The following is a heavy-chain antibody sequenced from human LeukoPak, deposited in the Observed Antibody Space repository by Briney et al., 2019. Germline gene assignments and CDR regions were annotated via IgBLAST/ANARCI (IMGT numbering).Heavy chain of an antibody. CDR1: GGTFSSYD. D-gene: IGHD4-11*01. CDR2: IIPIFGTA. J-gene: IGHJ5*02. CDR3: ARQTTVTTGFDP. Sequence: ASVKVSCKASGGTFSSYDISWVRQAPGQGLEWMGRIIPIFGTANYAQKFQGRVTITTDESTSTAYMELSSLRSEDTAVYYCARQTTVTTGFDPWGQGTLVTVSS. V-gene: IGHV1-69*05.